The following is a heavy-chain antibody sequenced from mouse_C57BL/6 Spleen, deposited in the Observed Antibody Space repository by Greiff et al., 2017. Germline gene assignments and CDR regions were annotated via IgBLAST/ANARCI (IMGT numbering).Heavy chain of an antibody. V-gene: IGHV2-2*01. CDR2: IWRGGST. CDR3: ARTSYGSSYDY. Sequence: QVQLKESGPGLVQPSQSLSITCTASGFSLNSYGVHWVRQSPGKGLEWLGVIWRGGSTDYNAAFISRLDISKDNSKSQVFFKKNSLRDDDTTIYYCARTSYGSSYDYWGQGTTLTVSS. J-gene: IGHJ2*01. CDR1: GFSLNSYG. D-gene: IGHD1-1*01.